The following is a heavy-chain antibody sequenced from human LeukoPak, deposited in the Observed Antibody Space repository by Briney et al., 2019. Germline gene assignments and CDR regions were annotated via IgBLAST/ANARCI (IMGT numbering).Heavy chain of an antibody. CDR3: ARDPLWFGELLNAFDI. CDR2: IIPIFGTA. D-gene: IGHD3-10*01. Sequence: GASVKVSCKASGGTFSSYAISWVRQAPGKGLEWMGGIIPIFGTANYAQKFQGRVTITADESTSTAYMELSSLRSEDTAVYYCARDPLWFGELLNAFDIWGQGTMVTVSS. J-gene: IGHJ3*02. V-gene: IGHV1-69*13. CDR1: GGTFSSYA.